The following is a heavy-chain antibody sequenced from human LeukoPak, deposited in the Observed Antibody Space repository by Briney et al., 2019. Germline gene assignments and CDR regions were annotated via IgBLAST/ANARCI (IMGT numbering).Heavy chain of an antibody. CDR1: GFTVSSNY. V-gene: IGHV3-66*02. D-gene: IGHD6-19*01. Sequence: GGSLRLFCAASGFTVSSNYMSWVRQAPGKGLEWVSVIYSGGSTYCADSVKGRFTISRDNSKNTLYLQMNSLRAEDTAVYYCARGSTRIAVAVVWGQGTLVTVSS. CDR3: ARGSTRIAVAVV. CDR2: IYSGGST. J-gene: IGHJ4*02.